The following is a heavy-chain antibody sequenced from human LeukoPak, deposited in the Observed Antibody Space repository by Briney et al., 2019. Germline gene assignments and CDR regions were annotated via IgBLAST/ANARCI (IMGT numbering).Heavy chain of an antibody. CDR1: GYTFTGYY. V-gene: IGHV1-2*06. CDR2: INPNSGGT. D-gene: IGHD5-24*01. Sequence: GASVKVSCKASGYTFTGYYMHWVRQAPGQGLEWMGRINPNSGGTNYAQKFQGRVTMTRDTSISTAYMELSRPRSDDTAVYYCARDLAEMATDSTFDYWGQGTLVTVSS. CDR3: ARDLAEMATDSTFDY. J-gene: IGHJ4*02.